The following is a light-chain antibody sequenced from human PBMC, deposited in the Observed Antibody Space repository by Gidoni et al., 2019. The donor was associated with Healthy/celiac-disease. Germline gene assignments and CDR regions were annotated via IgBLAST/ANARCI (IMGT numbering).Light chain of an antibody. CDR3: QQSYSTPCS. V-gene: IGKV1-39*01. Sequence: DIQMTQSPSSLSASVGDRVTITCRASQSISSYLHWYQQKPVKAPKLLIYAASSLQSGVPSRFSGSGSGTDFTLTISSLQPEDFATYYCQQSYSTPCSFGQGTKLEIK. J-gene: IGKJ2*04. CDR1: QSISSY. CDR2: AAS.